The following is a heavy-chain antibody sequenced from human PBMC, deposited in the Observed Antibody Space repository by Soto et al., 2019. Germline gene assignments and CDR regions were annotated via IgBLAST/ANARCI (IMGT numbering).Heavy chain of an antibody. CDR1: GFTFSDYY. J-gene: IGHJ6*02. CDR2: ISSSGSTI. D-gene: IGHD5-18*01. Sequence: PGGSLRLSCAASGFTFSDYYMSWIRQAPGKGLEWVPYISSSGSTIYYADSVKGRFTISRDNAKNSLYLQMNSLRAEDTAVYYCARVDTAMVPYYYYGMDVWGQGTTVTVSS. CDR3: ARVDTAMVPYYYYGMDV. V-gene: IGHV3-11*01.